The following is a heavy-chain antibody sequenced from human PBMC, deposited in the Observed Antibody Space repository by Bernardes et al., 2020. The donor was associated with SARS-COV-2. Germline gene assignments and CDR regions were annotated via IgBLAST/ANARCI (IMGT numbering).Heavy chain of an antibody. CDR3: AREAGDSSSSWDP. CDR2: ISHTGST. V-gene: IGHV4-38-2*02. CDR1: AYSISSGYY. J-gene: IGHJ5*02. D-gene: IGHD6-6*01. Sequence: SETLSLTCAISAYSISSGYYWGWIRQPPGKGLEWLGSISHTGSTYYNPSLKSRVTISVDTSKNHLSLTVSSVTAADTAVYYCAREAGDSSSSWDPWGQGALVTVSS.